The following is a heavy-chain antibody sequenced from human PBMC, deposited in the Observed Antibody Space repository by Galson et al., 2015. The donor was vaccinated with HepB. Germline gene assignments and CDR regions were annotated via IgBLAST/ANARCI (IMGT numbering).Heavy chain of an antibody. Sequence: SLRLSCAASGFTFSSYSMNWVRQAPGKGLEWVSSISSSSSYIYYADSVKGRFTISRDNAKNSLYLQMNSLRAEDTAVYYCASTTVTTWGNWFDPGGQGTLVTVSS. CDR2: ISSSSSYI. V-gene: IGHV3-21*01. CDR3: ASTTVTTWGNWFDP. D-gene: IGHD4-11*01. J-gene: IGHJ5*02. CDR1: GFTFSSYS.